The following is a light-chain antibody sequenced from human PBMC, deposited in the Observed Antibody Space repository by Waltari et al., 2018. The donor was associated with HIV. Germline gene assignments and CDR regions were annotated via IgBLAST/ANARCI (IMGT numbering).Light chain of an antibody. CDR2: DVS. CDR1: TIDVGCCRY. CDR3: KSYAGSNNPYV. V-gene: IGLV2-8*01. Sequence: QSALTQPPSASGSPGQSVPDSCTGNTIDVGCCRYGSCYQHHPGKAPKLIIYDVSKRPSGVPDRFSGSKSGNTASLTVSGLQADDEADYYCKSYAGSNNPYVFGTGTKVTVL. J-gene: IGLJ1*01.